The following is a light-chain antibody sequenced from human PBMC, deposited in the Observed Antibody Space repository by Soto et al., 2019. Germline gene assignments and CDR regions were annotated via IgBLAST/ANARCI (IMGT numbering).Light chain of an antibody. CDR2: GAS. CDR1: QSVRSSY. Sequence: EIVVTQSPGTLSLSPGERATLSCRASQSVRSSYLAWYQQKPGQAHSLLIYGASNRATGIPDRFSGSGSGTDFTLTISRLEPEDSAVYYCQQYDTSSWTFGQGTKLEIK. J-gene: IGKJ1*01. V-gene: IGKV3-20*01. CDR3: QQYDTSSWT.